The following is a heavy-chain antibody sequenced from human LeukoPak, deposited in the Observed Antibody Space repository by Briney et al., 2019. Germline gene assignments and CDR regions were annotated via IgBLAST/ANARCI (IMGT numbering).Heavy chain of an antibody. J-gene: IGHJ5*02. CDR3: ARITIGFDP. Sequence: SVKVSCKASGYTFTSYGISWVRQAPGQGLEWMGGIIPIFGTANYAQKFQGRVTITADKSTSTAYMELRSLRSDDTAVYYCARITIGFDPWGQGTLVTVSS. D-gene: IGHD3-10*01. V-gene: IGHV1-69*06. CDR1: GYTFTSYG. CDR2: IIPIFGTA.